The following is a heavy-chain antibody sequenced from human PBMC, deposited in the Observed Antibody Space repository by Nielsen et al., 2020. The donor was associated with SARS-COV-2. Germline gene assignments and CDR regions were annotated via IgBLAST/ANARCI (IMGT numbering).Heavy chain of an antibody. J-gene: IGHJ4*02. V-gene: IGHV3-9*01. Sequence: SLKISCAASGFTFEYYAMHWVPQAPGTGLEWVSGISWNSGSIGYADSVKGRFTISRDNAKNSLYLQMNSLRAEDTALYYCARALWFGESYFDYWGQGTLVTVSS. CDR1: GFTFEYYA. CDR3: ARALWFGESYFDY. D-gene: IGHD3-10*01. CDR2: ISWNSGSI.